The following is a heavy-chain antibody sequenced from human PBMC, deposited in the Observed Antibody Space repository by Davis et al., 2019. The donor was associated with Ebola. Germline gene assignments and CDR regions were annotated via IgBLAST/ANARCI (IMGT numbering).Heavy chain of an antibody. CDR1: GFTFSSYA. CDR3: ASFRHSSEKVGFDY. CDR2: ISYDGSNK. Sequence: PGGSLRLSCAASGFTFSSYAMHWVRQAPGKGLEWVAVISYDGSNKYYADSVKGRFTISRDNSKNTLYLQMNSLRAEDTAVYYCASFRHSSEKVGFDYWGQGTLVTVSS. V-gene: IGHV3-30-3*01. J-gene: IGHJ4*02. D-gene: IGHD3-22*01.